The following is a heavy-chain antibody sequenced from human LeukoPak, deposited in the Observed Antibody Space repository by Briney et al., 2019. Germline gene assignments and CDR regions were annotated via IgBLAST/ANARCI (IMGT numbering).Heavy chain of an antibody. J-gene: IGHJ4*02. CDR3: AKGYIAAAVPDY. D-gene: IGHD6-13*01. Sequence: PGGSLRLSCAVSGFIFSNYNMNWVRQAPGKGLEWIADISTNSRTIYYANSVQGRFTISRDNSKNTLYLQMNGLRAEDTAVYYCAKGYIAAAVPDYWGQGTLVTASS. CDR1: GFIFSNYN. V-gene: IGHV3-48*01. CDR2: ISTNSRTI.